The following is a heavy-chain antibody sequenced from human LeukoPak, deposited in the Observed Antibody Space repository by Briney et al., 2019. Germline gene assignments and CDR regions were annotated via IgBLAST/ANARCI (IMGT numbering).Heavy chain of an antibody. CDR1: GFTFSSYA. Sequence: PGGSLRLSCAASGFTFSSYAMHWVRQAPGKGLEWVAVISYDGSNKYYADSVKGRFTISRDNSKNTLYLQMNSLRAEDTAVYYCARDQYSSGGVIRWAFDIWGQGTMVTVSS. V-gene: IGHV3-30-3*01. CDR3: ARDQYSSGGVIRWAFDI. J-gene: IGHJ3*02. D-gene: IGHD6-25*01. CDR2: ISYDGSNK.